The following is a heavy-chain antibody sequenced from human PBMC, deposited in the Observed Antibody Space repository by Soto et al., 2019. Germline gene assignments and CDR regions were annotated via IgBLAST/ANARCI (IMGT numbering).Heavy chain of an antibody. J-gene: IGHJ4*02. V-gene: IGHV1-8*02. CDR2: MTPNSGNT. D-gene: IGHD3-16*01. CDR3: ARNLYNTGDFDH. CDR1: GYTFTDYD. Sequence: QVQLMQSGAEVRKPGASVKVSCKASGYTFTDYDINWVRQATGQGLEWLGWMTPNSGNTGYAQKFQGRVTMTRDTSRSTACMELSSLTSEDTAVYYCARNLYNTGDFDHWGQGTLVTVSS.